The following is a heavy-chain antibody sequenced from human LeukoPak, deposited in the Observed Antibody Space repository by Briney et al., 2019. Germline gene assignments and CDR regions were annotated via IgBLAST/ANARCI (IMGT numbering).Heavy chain of an antibody. CDR3: ARGAYSYPY. CDR2: IKEDGTEK. J-gene: IGHJ4*02. D-gene: IGHD2-15*01. Sequence: GGSLRLSCGASGLTLSSHSMSWVRQAPGKGLEWVANIKEDGTEKYYVDSVKGRFTISRDNAKNSLYLQMNSLRAGDTAVYYCARGAYSYPYWGQGTLVIVSS. CDR1: GLTLSSHS. V-gene: IGHV3-7*04.